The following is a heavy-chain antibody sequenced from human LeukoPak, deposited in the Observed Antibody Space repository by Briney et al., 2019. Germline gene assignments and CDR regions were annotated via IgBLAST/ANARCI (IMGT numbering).Heavy chain of an antibody. CDR3: ARQADYLDNSGHYYVGGLNP. V-gene: IGHV1-2*06. Sequence: ASVKLSCKASRYIFTGFNFHWVRQPPGQGLEWMGRINANRGGTDVAQKIQGRNTMPRDSSVSTTYMELTGLISDDTAIYYCARQADYLDNSGHYYVGGLNPWGRGTLVTVSS. CDR1: RYIFTGFN. J-gene: IGHJ5*02. CDR2: INANRGGT. D-gene: IGHD3-22*01.